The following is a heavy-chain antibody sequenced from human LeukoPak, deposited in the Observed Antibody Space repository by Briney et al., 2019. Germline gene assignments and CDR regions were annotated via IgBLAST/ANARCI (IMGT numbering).Heavy chain of an antibody. V-gene: IGHV4-39*01. CDR3: ARHRYRYYYDSSGYYDY. J-gene: IGHJ4*02. Sequence: SETLSLTCTVSGGSISSSSYYWGWIRQPPGKGLEWIGSIYYSGSTYYNPSLKSRVTISVDTSKNQFSLMLSSVTAAYTAVYYCARHRYRYYYDSSGYYDYWGQGTLVTVSS. D-gene: IGHD3-22*01. CDR2: IYYSGST. CDR1: GGSISSSSYY.